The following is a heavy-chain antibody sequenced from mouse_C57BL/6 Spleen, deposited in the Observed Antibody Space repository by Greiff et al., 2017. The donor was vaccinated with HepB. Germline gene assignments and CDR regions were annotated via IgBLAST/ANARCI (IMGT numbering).Heavy chain of an antibody. Sequence: EVKLMESGGGLVKPGGSLKLSCAASGFTFSDYGMHWVRQAPEKGLEWVAYISSGSSTIYYADTVKGRFTISRDNAKNTLFLQMTSLRSEDTAMYYCARDPLTTPYAMDYWGQGTSVTVSS. J-gene: IGHJ4*01. D-gene: IGHD1-1*01. CDR3: ARDPLTTPYAMDY. CDR1: GFTFSDYG. CDR2: ISSGSSTI. V-gene: IGHV5-17*01.